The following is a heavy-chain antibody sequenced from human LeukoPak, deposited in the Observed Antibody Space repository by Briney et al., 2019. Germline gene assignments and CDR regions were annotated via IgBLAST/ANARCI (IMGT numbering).Heavy chain of an antibody. D-gene: IGHD1-1*01. Sequence: GESLKISCKGYEYTFTRNWIGWVRQMPGKGLEWMGIIYPADSDTRYSPSFQGQVTISADSSITTAFLQWSSLKASDTATYYCARPGTTGTTIWGQGTQVTVSS. CDR3: ARPGTTGTTI. CDR1: EYTFTRNW. J-gene: IGHJ4*02. V-gene: IGHV5-51*01. CDR2: IYPADSDT.